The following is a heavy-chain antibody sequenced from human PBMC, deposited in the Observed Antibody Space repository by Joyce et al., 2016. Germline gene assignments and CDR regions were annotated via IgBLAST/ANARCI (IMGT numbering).Heavy chain of an antibody. Sequence: SCAASGFTFSDYWIDWVRQAPGKGLEWVATIKQDGSETYYVDSVEGRFTISRDNAKNSLYLQMNSLTADDTAVYYCARDVRFGYFDYWGQGTLVLVSS. CDR1: GFTFSDYW. CDR2: IKQDGSET. D-gene: IGHD3-16*01. CDR3: ARDVRFGYFDY. V-gene: IGHV3-7*01. J-gene: IGHJ4*02.